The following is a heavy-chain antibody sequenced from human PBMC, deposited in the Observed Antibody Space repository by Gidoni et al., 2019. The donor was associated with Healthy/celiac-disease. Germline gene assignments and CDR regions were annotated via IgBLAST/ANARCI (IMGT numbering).Heavy chain of an antibody. CDR1: GFTFSSYI. V-gene: IGHV3-48*02. CDR3: ARPVTIFGVVSFDY. Sequence: EVQRVGSGGGLVQPGESLRLSCAASGFTFSSYIMNWVRQAPGKGLEWVSYISSSSSTIYYADSVKGRFTISRDNAKNSLYLQMNSLRDEDTAVYYCARPVTIFGVVSFDYWGQGTLVTVSS. D-gene: IGHD3-3*01. CDR2: ISSSSSTI. J-gene: IGHJ4*02.